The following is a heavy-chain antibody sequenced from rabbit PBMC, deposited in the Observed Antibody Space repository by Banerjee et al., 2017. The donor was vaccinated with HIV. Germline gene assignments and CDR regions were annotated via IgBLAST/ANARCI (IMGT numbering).Heavy chain of an antibody. CDR1: GFTISDSYW. Sequence: QQQLEESGGGLVKPEGSLTLSCTASGFTISDSYWTCWVRQAPGKGLEWIGCIYSSSDSNYYASWAKGRFTISKTSSTTVTLQMTSLTAADTATYFCARDLTGITGWNFNLWGPGTLVTVS. J-gene: IGHJ4*01. CDR2: IYSSSDSN. V-gene: IGHV1S45*01. CDR3: ARDLTGITGWNFNL. D-gene: IGHD1-1*01.